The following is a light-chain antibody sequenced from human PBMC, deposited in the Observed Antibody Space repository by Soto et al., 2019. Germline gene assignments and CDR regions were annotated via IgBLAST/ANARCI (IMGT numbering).Light chain of an antibody. CDR1: SSDVGGYNY. CDR3: SSYTASSTLV. Sequence: QSALTQPASVSGSPGQSITISCTGTSSDVGGYNYVSWYQQHPGKAPKLLISEVSNRPSGVSNRFSGSKSGNTASLTISGLQADDEADYYGSSYTASSTLVFGAGTKLTVL. J-gene: IGLJ1*01. V-gene: IGLV2-14*03. CDR2: EVS.